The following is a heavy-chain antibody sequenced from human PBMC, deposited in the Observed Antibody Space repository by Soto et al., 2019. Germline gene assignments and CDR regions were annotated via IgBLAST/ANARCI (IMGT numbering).Heavy chain of an antibody. CDR1: EFAFSNYA. V-gene: IGHV3-23*01. J-gene: IGHJ3*02. Sequence: GGSLRLSCAASEFAFSNYAMSWVRQAPGKGLEWVSSISASGGSTYYAHSVKGRFTISRDNSKNTLYLQMNSLRAEDTAVYYCAKEMKGYDYIWGSYRRDDAFDIWGQGTMVTVSS. CDR2: ISASGGST. D-gene: IGHD3-16*02. CDR3: AKEMKGYDYIWGSYRRDDAFDI.